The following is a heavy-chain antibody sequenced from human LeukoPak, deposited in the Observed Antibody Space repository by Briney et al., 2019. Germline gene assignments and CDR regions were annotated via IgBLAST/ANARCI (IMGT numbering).Heavy chain of an antibody. CDR1: GGSISSYY. CDR3: ASYTDAFDI. V-gene: IGHV4-59*08. D-gene: IGHD3-16*01. J-gene: IGHJ3*02. CDR2: IYHSGST. Sequence: SETLSLTCTVSGGSISSYYWSWIRQPPGKGLEWIGSIYHSGSTYYNPSLKSRVTISVDTSKNQFSLKLTSVTAADTAVYYCASYTDAFDIWGQGTMVTVSS.